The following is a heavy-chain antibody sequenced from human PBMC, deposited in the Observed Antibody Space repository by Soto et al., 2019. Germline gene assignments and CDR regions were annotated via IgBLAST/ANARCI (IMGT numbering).Heavy chain of an antibody. Sequence: QVQLVQSGAEEKKPGASVKVSCKASGYTFTSYAMHWVRQAPGQRLEWMGWINAGNGNTKYSEKFQGRVTINRDPTASTAYMELSSLRSEDTAVYYCASSGSYWGIDYWGQGTLVTVSS. CDR3: ASSGSYWGIDY. CDR2: INAGNGNT. CDR1: GYTFTSYA. D-gene: IGHD1-26*01. J-gene: IGHJ4*02. V-gene: IGHV1-3*05.